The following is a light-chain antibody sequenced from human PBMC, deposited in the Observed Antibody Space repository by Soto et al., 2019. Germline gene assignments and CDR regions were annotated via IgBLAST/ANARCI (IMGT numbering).Light chain of an antibody. J-gene: IGKJ2*01. CDR2: GAS. CDR1: QSVSSD. CDR3: RQYNDWPPKQYT. Sequence: EIVMTQSPATLSVSPGERVTLSCRASQSVSSDLAWYQHKPGQAPRLLIYGASTRATTTPARFSGSGSGTEFSLSISSLQSEDFAVYYCRQYNDWPPKQYTFGQGTKLEIK. V-gene: IGKV3-15*01.